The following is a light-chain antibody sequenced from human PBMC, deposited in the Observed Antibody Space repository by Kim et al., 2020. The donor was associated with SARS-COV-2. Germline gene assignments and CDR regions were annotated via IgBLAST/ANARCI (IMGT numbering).Light chain of an antibody. J-gene: IGKJ2*01. CDR2: GAS. CDR3: QQLNSYPYT. V-gene: IGKV1-9*01. CDR1: QDVNTV. Sequence: SASVGYRLTLTGQASQDVNTVVAWYQQKRGQAPSLLIYGASTLQSGVTSRFSGYGSGTEFTLPLTSPQPEYVATYYCQQLNSYPYTFGQGTKLEI.